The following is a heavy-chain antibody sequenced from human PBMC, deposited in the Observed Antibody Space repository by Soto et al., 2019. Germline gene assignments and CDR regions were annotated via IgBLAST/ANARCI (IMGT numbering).Heavy chain of an antibody. J-gene: IGHJ4*02. CDR2: IFHSGRT. Sequence: QVQLQESGPGLVKPSGTLSLTCAVSGGSMRSNNRWSWVRQPPGKGLEWIGEIFHSGRTNYTPSLKTRVTISVDKSKNQFSLKLSSVTAEDTAVYYCARVYSGSYSDSWGQGTLVTVSS. D-gene: IGHD1-26*01. V-gene: IGHV4-4*02. CDR1: GGSMRSNNR. CDR3: ARVYSGSYSDS.